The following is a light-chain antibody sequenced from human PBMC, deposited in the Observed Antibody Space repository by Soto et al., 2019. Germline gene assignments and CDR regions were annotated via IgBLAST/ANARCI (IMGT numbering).Light chain of an antibody. V-gene: IGLV1-40*01. J-gene: IGLJ2*01. Sequence: QLVLTQPPSVSGAPGQRVTISCTGSNSNIGADYEVHWYQQFPGTAPKLLISNNTNRPSGVPDRFSGSRSGTSASLAITGLQSEDEADYYCQSFDSSLTGPILGVGTKVTVL. CDR1: NSNIGADYE. CDR2: NNT. CDR3: QSFDSSLTGPI.